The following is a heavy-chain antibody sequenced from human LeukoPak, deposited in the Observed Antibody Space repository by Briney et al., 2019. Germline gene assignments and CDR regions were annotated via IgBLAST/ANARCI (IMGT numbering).Heavy chain of an antibody. CDR1: GYTFTDYY. CDR3: ARDYYGSGSFSGH. J-gene: IGHJ4*01. V-gene: IGHV1-2*02. Sequence: GASVKVSCKASGYTFTDYYMHWVRQAPGQGLEWMGWINPKSGDTNYAQRFQARVTMTRDTSISTAYMELSRLTSDDTAVYYCARDYYGSGSFSGHWGQEPWSPSPQ. CDR2: INPKSGDT. D-gene: IGHD3-10*01.